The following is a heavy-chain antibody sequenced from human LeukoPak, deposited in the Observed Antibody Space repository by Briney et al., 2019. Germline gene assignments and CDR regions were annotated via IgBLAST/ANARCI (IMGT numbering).Heavy chain of an antibody. D-gene: IGHD6-13*01. J-gene: IGHJ4*02. Sequence: SVKVSCKASGGTFSSYAISWVRQAPGQGLEWMGGVIPIFGTANYAQKFQGRVTITADESTSTAYMELSSLRSEDTAVYYCARDFSSWYERPHTGFDYWGQGTLVTVSS. CDR3: ARDFSSWYERPHTGFDY. CDR2: VIPIFGTA. V-gene: IGHV1-69*13. CDR1: GGTFSSYA.